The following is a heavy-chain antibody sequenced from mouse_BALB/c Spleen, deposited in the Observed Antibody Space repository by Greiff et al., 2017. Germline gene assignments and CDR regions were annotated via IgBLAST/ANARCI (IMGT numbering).Heavy chain of an antibody. Sequence: VQLVESGPGLVQPSQSLSITCTVSGFSLTSYGVHWVRQSPGKGLEWLGVIWSGGITDYNAAFISRLSISKDNSKSQVFFKMNSLQANDTAIYYCARNFNWYFDVWGAGTTVTVSS. V-gene: IGHV2-2*02. CDR1: GFSLTSYG. J-gene: IGHJ1*01. CDR3: ARNFNWYFDV. CDR2: IWSGGIT.